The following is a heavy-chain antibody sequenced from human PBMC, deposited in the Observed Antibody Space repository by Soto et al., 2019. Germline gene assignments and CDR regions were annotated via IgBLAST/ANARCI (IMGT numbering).Heavy chain of an antibody. V-gene: IGHV3-72*01. Sequence: EVQLVESGGGLVQPGGSLRLSCAASGLIFSDYHMDWVRQAPGKGVEWVGRIRRKANSYTTEYAASVKGRVAISRDDANSSLYLQLNRLTSEDTSVYYCAMFGGWSGGSCGMDVWGQGTTVTVSS. CDR1: GLIFSDYH. D-gene: IGHD6-19*01. CDR2: IRRKANSYTT. J-gene: IGHJ6*02. CDR3: AMFGGWSGGSCGMDV.